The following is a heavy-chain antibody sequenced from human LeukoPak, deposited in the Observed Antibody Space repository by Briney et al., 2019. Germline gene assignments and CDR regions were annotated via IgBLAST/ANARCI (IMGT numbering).Heavy chain of an antibody. CDR3: ARVFNFWSGYYRDC. Sequence: GGSLRLSCAASGFTFSSYWMSWVRQAPGKGLEWVANIKQDGSEKYYVDSVKGRFTASRDNAKNSLYLQMNSLRAEDTAVYYCARVFNFWSGYYRDCWGQGTLVTVSS. D-gene: IGHD3-3*01. CDR1: GFTFSSYW. CDR2: IKQDGSEK. V-gene: IGHV3-7*04. J-gene: IGHJ4*02.